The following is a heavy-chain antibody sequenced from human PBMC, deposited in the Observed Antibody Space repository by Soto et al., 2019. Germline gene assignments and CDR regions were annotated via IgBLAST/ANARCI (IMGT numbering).Heavy chain of an antibody. V-gene: IGHV3-48*02. J-gene: IGHJ6*02. CDR1: GFTFSSYS. CDR2: ISSSSTI. CDR3: ARGSLPGYCSSTSCYKTYYYYYYGMDV. Sequence: GSLRLSCAASGFTFSSYSMNWVRQAPGKGLEWVSYISSSSTIYYADSVKGRFTISRDNAKNSLYLQMNSLRDEDTAVYYCARGSLPGYCSSTSCYKTYYYYYYGMDVWGQGTTVTVSS. D-gene: IGHD2-2*02.